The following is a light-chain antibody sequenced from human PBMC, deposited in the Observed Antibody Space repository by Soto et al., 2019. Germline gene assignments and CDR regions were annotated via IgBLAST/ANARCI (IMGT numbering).Light chain of an antibody. CDR3: QQYGRSPPFT. Sequence: EIVLTQSPGTLSLSPGERATLSCRASQSVSSTYIAWYQQKPGQAPRVLIYGASSRATGIPDRFSGSGSGTDFTLTISRLEPEDFAVYFCQQYGRSPPFTFGQGTRLEI. CDR2: GAS. CDR1: QSVSSTY. V-gene: IGKV3-20*01. J-gene: IGKJ5*01.